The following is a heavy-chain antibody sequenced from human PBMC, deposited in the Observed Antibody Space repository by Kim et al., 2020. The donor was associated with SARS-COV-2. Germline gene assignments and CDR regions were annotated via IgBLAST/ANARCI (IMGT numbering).Heavy chain of an antibody. J-gene: IGHJ4*02. CDR3: ARDRGTYYYDRNGHLFGYQFDF. Sequence: ASVKVSCKTSGYTFTSHGISWVRQAPGQGLEWMGWIAGHSGQTDYAQKYQGRLTVTKDTPTGTAYMELRSLRSDDTAIYYCARDRGTYYYDRNGHLFGYQFDFWGQGTPVTVSS. D-gene: IGHD3-22*01. CDR1: GYTFTSHG. V-gene: IGHV1-18*01. CDR2: IAGHSGQT.